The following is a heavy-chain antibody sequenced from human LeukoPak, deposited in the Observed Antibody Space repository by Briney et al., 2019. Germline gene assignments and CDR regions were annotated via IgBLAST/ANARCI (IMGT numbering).Heavy chain of an antibody. Sequence: GESLKISCKGSGYSFTTYWIGWVRPMPGKGLEGMGIIYPGDSDTRYSPSFQGQVTFSADKSISTAYLQWSSLKASDTAMYYCARTPRYMGWFDPWGQGTLVTVSS. V-gene: IGHV5-51*01. CDR1: GYSFTTYW. D-gene: IGHD1-1*01. CDR3: ARTPRYMGWFDP. J-gene: IGHJ5*02. CDR2: IYPGDSDT.